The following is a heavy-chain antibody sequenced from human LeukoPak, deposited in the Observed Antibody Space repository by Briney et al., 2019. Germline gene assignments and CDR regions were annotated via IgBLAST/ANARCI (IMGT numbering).Heavy chain of an antibody. Sequence: SETLSLTCTASGVSISSDYWSWLRLPPGKGLEWIGYIYYSGSANYNPSLKSRVTMSVDTSKNQFYMKLTSVTAADTAVYYCARRLRQNLFDPWGQGTLVTVSS. CDR3: ARRLRQNLFDP. V-gene: IGHV4-59*08. CDR1: GVSISSDY. J-gene: IGHJ5*02. CDR2: IYYSGSA. D-gene: IGHD4-17*01.